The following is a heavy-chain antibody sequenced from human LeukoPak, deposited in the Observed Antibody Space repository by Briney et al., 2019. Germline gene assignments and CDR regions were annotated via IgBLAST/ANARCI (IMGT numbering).Heavy chain of an antibody. J-gene: IGHJ4*02. V-gene: IGHV3-30*03. Sequence: GGSLRLSCAASGFTFSSYAMHWVRQAPGKGLEWVAVISYDGSNKYYADSVKGRFTISRDNSKNTLYLQMNSLRAEDTAVYYCARGYYFDYWGQGTLVTVSS. CDR3: ARGYYFDY. CDR2: ISYDGSNK. CDR1: GFTFSSYA.